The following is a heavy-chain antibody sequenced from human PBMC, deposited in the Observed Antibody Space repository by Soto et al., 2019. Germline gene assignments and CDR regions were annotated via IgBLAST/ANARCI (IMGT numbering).Heavy chain of an antibody. CDR2: ITWDASST. V-gene: IGHV3-43*01. D-gene: IGHD3-10*01. CDR1: GFNFEDYI. Sequence: GGSLRLSCAASGFNFEDYIMHWVRQAPGKGLEWVSLITWDASSTSYADSVKGRFTISRDNSKNSLYLQMNSLRDGDTALYYCAKDIRTRGYYGMDVWGQGTTVTVS. CDR3: AKDIRTRGYYGMDV. J-gene: IGHJ6*02.